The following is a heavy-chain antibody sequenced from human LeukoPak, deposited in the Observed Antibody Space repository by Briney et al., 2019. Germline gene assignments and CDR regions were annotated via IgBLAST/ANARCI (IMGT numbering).Heavy chain of an antibody. J-gene: IGHJ5*02. CDR2: IYYSGST. V-gene: IGHV4-39*01. CDR1: GGSISSSSYY. Sequence: PSETLSLTCTVSGGSISSSSYYWGWIRQPPGKGLEWIGSIYYSGSTHYNPSLKSRVTISVDTSKNQFSLKLSSVTAADTAVYYCARSLRELWPSNWFDPWGQGTLVTVSS. CDR3: ARSLRELWPSNWFDP. D-gene: IGHD1-26*01.